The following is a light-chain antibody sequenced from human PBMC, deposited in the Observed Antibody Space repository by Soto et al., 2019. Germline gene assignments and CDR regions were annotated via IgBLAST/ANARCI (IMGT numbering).Light chain of an antibody. CDR2: AAS. Sequence: DIQMTQSPSSLSASVGDRVTITCLASQSISSYLNWYQQKPGKAPKLLIYAASSLQSGVPSRFSGSGSGTDFTLTISSLQPEDFATYYCQQSDSTPYTFGQGTKVEI. CDR1: QSISSY. CDR3: QQSDSTPYT. J-gene: IGKJ2*01. V-gene: IGKV1-39*01.